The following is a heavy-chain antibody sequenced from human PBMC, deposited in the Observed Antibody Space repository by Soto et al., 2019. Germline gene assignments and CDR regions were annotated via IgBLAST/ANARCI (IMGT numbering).Heavy chain of an antibody. CDR2: ISSSSSYI. D-gene: IGHD3-10*01. CDR3: AMYYYGSGSYYFDY. Sequence: EVQLVESGGGQVKPGGSLRLSCAASGFTFSSYSMNWVRQAPGKGLEWVSSISSSSSYIYYADSVKGRFTISRDNAKNSLYLQMNSLRAEDTAVYYCAMYYYGSGSYYFDYWGQGTLVTVSS. CDR1: GFTFSSYS. V-gene: IGHV3-21*01. J-gene: IGHJ4*02.